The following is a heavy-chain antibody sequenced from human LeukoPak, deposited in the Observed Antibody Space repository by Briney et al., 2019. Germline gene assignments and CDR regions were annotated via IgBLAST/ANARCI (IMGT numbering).Heavy chain of an antibody. J-gene: IGHJ4*02. Sequence: GGSLRLSCAASGFTFSSYSMNWVRQAPGKGLEWVSSISSSSSYIYYADSVKGRFTISRDNAKNSLYLQMNSLRAEDTAVYYCAKGSSGWYELDYWGQGTLVTVSS. V-gene: IGHV3-21*01. CDR3: AKGSSGWYELDY. CDR2: ISSSSSYI. CDR1: GFTFSSYS. D-gene: IGHD6-19*01.